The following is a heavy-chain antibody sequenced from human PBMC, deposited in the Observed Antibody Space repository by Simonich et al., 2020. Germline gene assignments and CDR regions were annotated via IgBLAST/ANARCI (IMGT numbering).Heavy chain of an antibody. J-gene: IGHJ6*02. CDR2: IYHSGST. V-gene: IGHV4-38-2*01. CDR1: GYSISSGYY. CDR3: ARVGYSNYYNYGMDV. Sequence: QVQLQESGPGLVKPSETLSLTCAVSGYSISSGYYWGWIRQPPGKGLEWIGSIYHSGSTYSNPSLKSRVTISGDTSKNQFSLKLSSVTAADTAVYYCARVGYSNYYNYGMDVWGQGTTVTVSS. D-gene: IGHD6-13*01.